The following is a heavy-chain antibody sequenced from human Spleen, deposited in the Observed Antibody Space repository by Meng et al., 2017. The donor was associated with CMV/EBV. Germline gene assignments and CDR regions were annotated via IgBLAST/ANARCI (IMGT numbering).Heavy chain of an antibody. CDR3: ASLTTVTIIDY. J-gene: IGHJ4*02. V-gene: IGHV3-23*01. Sequence: GESLKISCAASGFTFSSYAMSWVRQAPGKGLEWVSAISGSGGSTYYADSVKGRFTISRDNSKNTLYLQMNSLRAEDTAAYYCASLTTVTIIDYWGQGTLVTVSS. CDR2: ISGSGGST. D-gene: IGHD4-17*01. CDR1: GFTFSSYA.